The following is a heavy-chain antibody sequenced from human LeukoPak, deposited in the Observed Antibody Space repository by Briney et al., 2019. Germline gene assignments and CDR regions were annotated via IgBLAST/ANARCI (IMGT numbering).Heavy chain of an antibody. CDR2: IYYSGST. V-gene: IGHV4-39*07. CDR1: GGSISSGGYY. CDR3: ARVGRKDAFDI. J-gene: IGHJ3*02. Sequence: PSETLSLTCTVSGGSISSGGYYWSWIRQPPGKGLEWIGSIYYSGSTYYNPSLKSRVTISVDTSKNQFSLKLSSVTAADTAVYYCARVGRKDAFDIWGQGTMVTVSS. D-gene: IGHD1-26*01.